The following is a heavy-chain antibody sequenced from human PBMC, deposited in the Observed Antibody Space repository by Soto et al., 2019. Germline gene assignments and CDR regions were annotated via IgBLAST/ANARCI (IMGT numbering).Heavy chain of an antibody. D-gene: IGHD6-19*01. Sequence: SVKVSCKASGYTFTSYYMHWVRQAPGQGLEWMGIINPSGGSTSYAQKFQGRVTMTRDTSTSTVYMELSSLRSEDTAVYYCARSYSSGWYLYGMNVWGQGTTVTVSS. V-gene: IGHV1-46*01. CDR1: GYTFTSYY. CDR2: INPSGGST. CDR3: ARSYSSGWYLYGMNV. J-gene: IGHJ6*02.